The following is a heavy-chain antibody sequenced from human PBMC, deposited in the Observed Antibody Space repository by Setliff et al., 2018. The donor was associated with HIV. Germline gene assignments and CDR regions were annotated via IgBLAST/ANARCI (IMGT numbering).Heavy chain of an antibody. V-gene: IGHV4-34*01. CDR2: VNYSGNT. Sequence: SETLSLTCAVYGGFFSGYYWSWIRQPPGEGLEWIGEVNYSGNTNYNPSLKTRVNISVDTSKNQFSLKLSSVTAADTAVYYCARGIGIFGVVYYYYYMDVWGKGTTVTVSS. J-gene: IGHJ6*03. CDR3: ARGIGIFGVVYYYYYMDV. CDR1: GGFFSGYY. D-gene: IGHD3-3*01.